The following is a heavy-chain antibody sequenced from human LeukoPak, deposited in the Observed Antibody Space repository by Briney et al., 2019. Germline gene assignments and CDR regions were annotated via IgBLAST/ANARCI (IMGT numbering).Heavy chain of an antibody. CDR2: IDPSDSYT. D-gene: IGHD6-13*01. CDR3: ARLLKYSNSWMGDDY. CDR1: GYSFTSHW. Sequence: GESLKISCKGYGYSFTSHWISWVRQMPGKGLEWMGRIDPSDSYTNYSPSFQGHVTISADKSISTAYLQWSSLKASDTAMYYCARLLKYSNSWMGDDYWGQGTLVTVSS. V-gene: IGHV5-10-1*01. J-gene: IGHJ4*02.